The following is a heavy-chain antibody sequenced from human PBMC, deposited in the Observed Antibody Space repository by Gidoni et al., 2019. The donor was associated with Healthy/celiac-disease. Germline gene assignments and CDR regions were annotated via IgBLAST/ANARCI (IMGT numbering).Heavy chain of an antibody. D-gene: IGHD1-1*01. CDR3: ARDPVGNDISRGFDI. CDR2: IYHSGSN. CDR1: GGSISSSNW. J-gene: IGHJ3*02. Sequence: QVQLQESGPGLVKPSGTLSLTCAVSGGSISSSNWWSWVRQPPGKGLEWIGEIYHSGSNNYHPSLKSRFTISVDKSKNQFSLKLSAVTAADTAVYYCARDPVGNDISRGFDIWGQGTMVTVSS. V-gene: IGHV4-4*02.